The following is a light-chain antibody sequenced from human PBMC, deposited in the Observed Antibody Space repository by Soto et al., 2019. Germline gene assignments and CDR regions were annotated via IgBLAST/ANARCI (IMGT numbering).Light chain of an antibody. J-gene: IGKJ1*01. CDR2: GAS. V-gene: IGKV3-20*01. CDR1: QTVDNNY. CDR3: LQYAITPRT. Sequence: EIVLTQSPGTLSLSPGERATLSCRASQTVDNNYFAWFHQKPGQAPRLLIYGASSRATGIPDRFSARGSGTNFTLTISRLEPEDFAVYYCLQYAITPRTFGQGTKVEIK.